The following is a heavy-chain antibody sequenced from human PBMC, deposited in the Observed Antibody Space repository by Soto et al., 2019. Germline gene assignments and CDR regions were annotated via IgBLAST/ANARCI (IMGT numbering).Heavy chain of an antibody. CDR1: GFTFSTYG. D-gene: IGHD3-10*01. CDR2: IWYDGSNK. V-gene: IGHV3-33*01. Sequence: GGSLRLSCAASGFTFSTYGMHWVRQAPGKGLEWVAVIWYDGSNKYYADSVKGRFTISRDNSKNTLYLQMNSLRAEDTAVYYCARGSGSYYNPEPLELDYWGQGTLVTVSS. CDR3: ARGSGSYYNPEPLELDY. J-gene: IGHJ4*02.